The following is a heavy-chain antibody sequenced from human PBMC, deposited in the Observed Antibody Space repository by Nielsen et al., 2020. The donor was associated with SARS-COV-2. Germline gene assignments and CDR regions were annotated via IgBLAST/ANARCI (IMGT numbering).Heavy chain of an antibody. CDR1: GFTFSSYG. D-gene: IGHD3-16*01. CDR2: IWYDGSNK. J-gene: IGHJ6*02. Sequence: GGSLRLSCAASGFTFSSYGMHWVRQAPGKGLEWVAVIWYDGSNKYYADSVKGRFTISRDNSKNTLYLRMNSLRAEDTAVYYCARDLQGLQSAGYGMDVWGQGTTVTVSS. V-gene: IGHV3-33*01. CDR3: ARDLQGLQSAGYGMDV.